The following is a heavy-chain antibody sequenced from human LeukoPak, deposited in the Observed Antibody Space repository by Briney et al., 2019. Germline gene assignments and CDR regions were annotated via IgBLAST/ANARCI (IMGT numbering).Heavy chain of an antibody. CDR2: IYYSGST. CDR1: GGSISSYY. CDR3: ARETGYSSGWYDY. J-gene: IGHJ4*02. Sequence: SETLSLTCTVSGGSISSYYWSWIRQPPGKGLEWIGYIYYSGSTNYNPSLKSRVTISVDTSKNQFSLKLSSVTAADTAVYYCARETGYSSGWYDYWGQGTLVTVS. D-gene: IGHD6-19*01. V-gene: IGHV4-59*01.